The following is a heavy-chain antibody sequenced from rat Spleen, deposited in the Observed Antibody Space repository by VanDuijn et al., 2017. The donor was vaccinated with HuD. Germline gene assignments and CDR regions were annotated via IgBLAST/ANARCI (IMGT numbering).Heavy chain of an antibody. V-gene: IGHV3-3*01. J-gene: IGHJ2*01. D-gene: IGHD1-2*01. CDR2: INSAGST. Sequence: EVQLQESGPGLVKPSQSLSLTCSVTGYSITSGYGWNWIRKFPGNKLEWMGNINSAGSTNYNQPLKSQISITRDTSKNQFFLQLTSVTTEDTATYYCASLYSSYSLYYFDYWGQGVMVTVSS. CDR1: GYSITSGYG. CDR3: ASLYSSYSLYYFDY.